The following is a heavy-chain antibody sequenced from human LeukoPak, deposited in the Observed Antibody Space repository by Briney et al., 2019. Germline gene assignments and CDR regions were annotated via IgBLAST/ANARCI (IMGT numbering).Heavy chain of an antibody. CDR3: ARGILIGQAWFGEPGLDY. D-gene: IGHD3-10*01. Sequence: ASVKVSCKASGYTFTSYYMHWVRQAPGQGLEWMGIINPSGGSTSYAQKFQGRVTMTRDTSTSTVYMELSSLRSEDTAVYYCARGILIGQAWFGEPGLDYWGQGTLVTVPS. CDR1: GYTFTSYY. J-gene: IGHJ4*02. CDR2: INPSGGST. V-gene: IGHV1-46*01.